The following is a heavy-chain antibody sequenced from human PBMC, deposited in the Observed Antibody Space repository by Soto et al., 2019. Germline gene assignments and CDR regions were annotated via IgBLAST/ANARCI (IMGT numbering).Heavy chain of an antibody. Sequence: GGSLRLSCAASGFTFSSYAMHWVRQAPGKGLEWVAVISYDGSNKYYADSVKGRFTISRDNSKNTLYLQMNSLRAEDTAVYYCARAPRTYSNYLDYYYYYGMDVWGQGTTVTVSS. CDR1: GFTFSSYA. CDR2: ISYDGSNK. CDR3: ARAPRTYSNYLDYYYYYGMDV. J-gene: IGHJ6*02. D-gene: IGHD4-4*01. V-gene: IGHV3-30-3*01.